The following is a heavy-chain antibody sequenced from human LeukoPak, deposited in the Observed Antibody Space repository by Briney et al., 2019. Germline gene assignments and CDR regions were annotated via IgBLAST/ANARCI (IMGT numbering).Heavy chain of an antibody. CDR3: GTQENPPRYFDWLGAFDI. V-gene: IGHV4-30-2*01. Sequence: PSETLSLTCTVSGGSISSGGYYWSWIRQPPGKGLEWIGYIYHSGSTYYNPSLKSRVTISVDRSKNQFSLKLSSVTAADTAVYYRGTQENPPRYFDWLGAFDIWGQGTMVTVSS. D-gene: IGHD3-9*01. J-gene: IGHJ3*02. CDR2: IYHSGST. CDR1: GGSISSGGYY.